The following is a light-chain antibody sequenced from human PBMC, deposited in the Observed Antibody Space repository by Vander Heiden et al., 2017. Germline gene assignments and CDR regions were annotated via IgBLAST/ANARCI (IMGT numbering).Light chain of an antibody. CDR2: GAC. CDR3: QQYHTWPYT. CDR1: QSLNND. Sequence: ELVITQSPASLSVSPGDRASLSCRASQSLNNDLAWYDQKPGQAPRLLFYGACSRATGVPARFSASGSGTDFTLTISSLQSEDSASYFCQQYHTWPYTFGQGTKLEIK. V-gene: IGKV3-15*01. J-gene: IGKJ2*01.